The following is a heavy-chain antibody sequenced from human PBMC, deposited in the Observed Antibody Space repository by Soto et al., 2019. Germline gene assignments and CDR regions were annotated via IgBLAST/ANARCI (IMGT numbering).Heavy chain of an antibody. V-gene: IGHV1-58*01. J-gene: IGHJ6*02. CDR1: GFTFTSSA. CDR3: AAAVAAATYYYYGMDV. D-gene: IGHD1-26*01. CDR2: IVVGSGNT. Sequence: QMQLVQSGPEVKKPGTSVKVSCKASGFTFTSSAVQWVRQARGQRLEWIGWIVVGSGNTNYAQKFQERVTITRDMSTSTAYMELSSLRSEDTAVYYCAAAVAAATYYYYGMDVWGQGTTVTVSS.